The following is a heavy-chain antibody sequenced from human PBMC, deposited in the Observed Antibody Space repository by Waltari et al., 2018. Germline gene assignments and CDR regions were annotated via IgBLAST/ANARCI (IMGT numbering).Heavy chain of an antibody. D-gene: IGHD6-13*01. J-gene: IGHJ6*03. CDR2: IWYDGSNK. CDR1: GFTFSSYG. Sequence: QVQLVESGGGVVQPGRSLRLSCAASGFTFSSYGMHWVRQAPGKGLEWVAVIWYDGSNKYSADAVKGGFTISRDNSKNTLYLQMNSLRAEDTAMYYCATSSDNYYYYMDVWGKGTTVTVSS. V-gene: IGHV3-33*08. CDR3: ATSSDNYYYYMDV.